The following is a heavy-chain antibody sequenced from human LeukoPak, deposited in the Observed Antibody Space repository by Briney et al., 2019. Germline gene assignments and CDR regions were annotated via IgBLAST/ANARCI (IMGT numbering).Heavy chain of an antibody. J-gene: IGHJ4*02. Sequence: SETLSLTCTVSGGSISSYYWSWIRQPPGKGLEWIGYIYYSGSTNYNPPLKSRVTISVDTSKNQFSLKLSSVTAADTAVYYCARVVRGVIMYYFDYWRQGTLVTVSS. V-gene: IGHV4-59*01. CDR1: GGSISSYY. CDR3: ARVVRGVIMYYFDY. CDR2: IYYSGST. D-gene: IGHD3-10*01.